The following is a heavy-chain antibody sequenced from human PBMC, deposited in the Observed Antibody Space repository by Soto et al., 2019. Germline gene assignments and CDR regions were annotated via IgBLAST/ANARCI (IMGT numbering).Heavy chain of an antibody. CDR2: ISGSNSYI. V-gene: IGHV3-21*01. CDR3: VRDSYMMSHYGVY. Sequence: EVQLVESGGGLVKPGGSLRLSCAASGFTFSSYDMTRVRQPPGKGLEWVSYISGSNSYIYYADSVKGRFTISRDNAKNLLYLQMNSLRAEDTAMYYCVRDSYMMSHYGVYWGQGTLVTVSS. J-gene: IGHJ4*02. CDR1: GFTFSSYD. D-gene: IGHD4-17*01.